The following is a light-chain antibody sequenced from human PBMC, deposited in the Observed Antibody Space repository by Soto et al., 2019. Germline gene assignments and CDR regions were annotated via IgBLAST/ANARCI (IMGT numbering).Light chain of an antibody. J-gene: IGKJ3*01. Sequence: DIQMTQSPSSLSASVGDRVTITCRASQVITNSLAWYQQKPGKIPKLLIYAASTLQSGVPSRFSGSGSGTDFTLTISSLQPEDVATYYCQNYNSAPFTFGPGTKVDIK. V-gene: IGKV1-27*01. CDR2: AAS. CDR1: QVITNS. CDR3: QNYNSAPFT.